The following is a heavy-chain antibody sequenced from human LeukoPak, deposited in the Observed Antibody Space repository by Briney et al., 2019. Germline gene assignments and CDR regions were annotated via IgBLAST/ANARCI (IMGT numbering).Heavy chain of an antibody. Sequence: GGSLRLSCTASGFTLSSYEMSWVRQAPGKGLEWVSSIDYSGGSTYYADSVKGRFTISRDNSKNTLYLQMNSLRAEDTAVYYCAKDLMITFGGVIVDDYWGQGTLVTVSS. CDR2: IDYSGGST. V-gene: IGHV3-23*01. CDR1: GFTLSSYE. J-gene: IGHJ4*02. CDR3: AKDLMITFGGVIVDDY. D-gene: IGHD3-16*02.